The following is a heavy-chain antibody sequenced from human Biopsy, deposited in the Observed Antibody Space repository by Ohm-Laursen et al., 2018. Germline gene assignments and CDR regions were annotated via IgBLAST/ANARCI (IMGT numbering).Heavy chain of an antibody. CDR1: GGTFSSSA. V-gene: IGHV1-69*01. CDR2: IIGIFRTA. J-gene: IGHJ5*02. D-gene: IGHD1/OR15-1a*01. Sequence: GSSVKVSCKPSGGTFSSSAITWVRQAPGQGLEWMGGIIGIFRTAHYAQKFQGRVTITADDFMSTAYMELSSLRSEDTAVYYCARGGGYNWNNGWFDPWGQGTLVTVSS. CDR3: ARGGGYNWNNGWFDP.